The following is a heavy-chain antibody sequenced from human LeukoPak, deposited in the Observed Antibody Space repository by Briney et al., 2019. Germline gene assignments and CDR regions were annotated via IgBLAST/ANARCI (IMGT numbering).Heavy chain of an antibody. Sequence: PGGSLRLSCAASGFTFSSYAMHWVRQAPGKGLEWVAVISYDGSNKYYADSVKGRFTISRDNSKNTLYLQMNSLRAEDTAVYYCARDQGIFTIYYGMDVWGQGTTVTVSS. V-gene: IGHV3-30-3*01. CDR3: ARDQGIFTIYYGMDV. D-gene: IGHD2-15*01. CDR1: GFTFSSYA. J-gene: IGHJ6*02. CDR2: ISYDGSNK.